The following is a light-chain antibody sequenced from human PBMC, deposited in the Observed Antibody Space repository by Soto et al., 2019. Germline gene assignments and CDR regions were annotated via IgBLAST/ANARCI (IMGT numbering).Light chain of an antibody. CDR1: NIGSKG. J-gene: IGLJ3*02. Sequence: SYELTQPPSVSVAPGQTARITCGGTNIGSKGVHWYQQKPGQAPVLVVYDDSDRPSGIPERFSGSNSGNTATLTISRVEAGDEADYYCQVWVSSSDHVVFGGGTKLTVL. V-gene: IGLV3-21*02. CDR2: DDS. CDR3: QVWVSSSDHVV.